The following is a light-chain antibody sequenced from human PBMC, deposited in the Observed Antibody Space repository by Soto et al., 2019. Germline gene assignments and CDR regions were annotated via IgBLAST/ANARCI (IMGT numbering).Light chain of an antibody. J-gene: IGLJ1*01. V-gene: IGLV2-18*02. CDR1: SSDVGSNNR. CDR2: DVS. Sequence: QSALTQPPSVSGSPGQSVAISCTGTSSDVGSNNRVSWYQQPPGTAPKLMIYDVSNRPSGIPDRFSGSKSANTASLTISGLQADDEADYYCSSYTTSNTYVFGTGTKLTVL. CDR3: SSYTTSNTYV.